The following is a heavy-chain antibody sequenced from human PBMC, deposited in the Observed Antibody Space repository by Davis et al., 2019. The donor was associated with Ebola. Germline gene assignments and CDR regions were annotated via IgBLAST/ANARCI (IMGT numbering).Heavy chain of an antibody. Sequence: GESLKISCAASGFNFRDYWMSWVRQAPGKGLEWVALINEHGDDRYYVDSVKGRFTISRDNARNSFYLQMNSLGAEDTAVYYCARELGDIVVVPAAMDVWGQGTTVTVSS. J-gene: IGHJ6*02. CDR1: GFNFRDYW. CDR3: ARELGDIVVVPAAMDV. D-gene: IGHD2-2*01. CDR2: INEHGDDR. V-gene: IGHV3-7*01.